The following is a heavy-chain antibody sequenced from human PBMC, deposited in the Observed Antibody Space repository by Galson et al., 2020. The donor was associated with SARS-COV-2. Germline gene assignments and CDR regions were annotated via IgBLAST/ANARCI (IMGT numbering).Heavy chain of an antibody. J-gene: IGHJ2*01. D-gene: IGHD2-15*01. CDR3: AKGSVAVAATPWYFDL. CDR2: ISYRDEDT. V-gene: IGHV3-23*01. CDR1: GFTFGNFT. Sequence: GASLRLSCEASGFTFGNFTMTWVRQAPGKGLKRVTPISYRDEDTYYSDSVQGRFTISRDNSKNTLLLDMNSLRVDDSAIYYCAKGSVAVAATPWYFDLWGRGAPLTVSS.